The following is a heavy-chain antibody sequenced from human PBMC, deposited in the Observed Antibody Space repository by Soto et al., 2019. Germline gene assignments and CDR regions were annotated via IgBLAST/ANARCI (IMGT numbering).Heavy chain of an antibody. CDR1: GFSVTGNH. CDR2: LYTGGTT. Sequence: GGSLRLSCAASGFSVTGNHMTWVRQAPGKGLEWVSSLYTGGTTYYADSVQGRFTISRDSLKNTLFLQMDRLRVEDSAVYYCARDLATVGKGFDSWGPGTLVTVSS. J-gene: IGHJ4*02. CDR3: ARDLATVGKGFDS. V-gene: IGHV3-53*01. D-gene: IGHD5-12*01.